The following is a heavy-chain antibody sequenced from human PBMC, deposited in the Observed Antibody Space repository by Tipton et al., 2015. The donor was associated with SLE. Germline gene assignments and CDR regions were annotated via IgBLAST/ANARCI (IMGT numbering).Heavy chain of an antibody. CDR3: ARLPLRFLEYILGGFDY. CDR1: GYSISSSYY. J-gene: IGHJ4*02. CDR2: IYTSGST. D-gene: IGHD3-3*01. Sequence: GLVKPSETLSLTCAVSGYSISSSYYWSWIRQPAGKGLEWIGRIYTSGSTNYNPSLKSRVTMSVDTSKNQFSLKLSSVTAADTAVYYCARLPLRFLEYILGGFDYWGQGTLVTVSS. V-gene: IGHV4-4*07.